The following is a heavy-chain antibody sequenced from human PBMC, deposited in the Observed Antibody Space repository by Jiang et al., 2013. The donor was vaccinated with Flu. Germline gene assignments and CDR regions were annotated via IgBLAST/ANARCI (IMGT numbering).Heavy chain of an antibody. Sequence: SNSAAWNWIRQSPSRGLEWLGRTYYRSKWYNDYAVSVKSRITINPDTSKNQFSLQLNSVTPEDTAVYYCAREAAVAGYYYYYMDVWGKGTTVTVSS. J-gene: IGHJ6*03. CDR2: TYYRSKWYN. V-gene: IGHV6-1*01. D-gene: IGHD6-19*01. CDR1: SNSAA. CDR3: AREAAVAGYYYYYMDV.